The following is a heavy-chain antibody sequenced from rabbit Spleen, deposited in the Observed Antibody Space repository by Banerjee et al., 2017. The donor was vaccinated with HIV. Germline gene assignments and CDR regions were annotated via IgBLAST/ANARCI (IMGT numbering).Heavy chain of an antibody. D-gene: IGHD1-1*01. CDR2: IATGSGLT. Sequence: QSLEESGGDLVKPGASLTLTCPASGVSFSFNSYMCWVRHAPGKGLEWIGCIATGSGLTYYASWVISRFTISKASSTTLTLQMTSLTVADTATYFCAAYTDDFWTADLWGPGTLVTVS. CDR1: GVSFSFNSY. V-gene: IGHV1S40*01. J-gene: IGHJ6*01. CDR3: AAYTDDFWTADL.